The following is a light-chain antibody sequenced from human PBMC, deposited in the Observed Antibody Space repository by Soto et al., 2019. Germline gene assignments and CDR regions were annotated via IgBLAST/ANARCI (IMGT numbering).Light chain of an antibody. CDR1: QSVRSN. CDR2: DAS. CDR3: QHRSNWPWT. J-gene: IGKJ1*01. V-gene: IGKV3-11*01. Sequence: IVLTQSPATLSLPPGERATLSCRASQSVRSNLAWYQQKPGQAPRLLIYDASNRATGIPARFSGSGSGTDFTLAISSLEPEDFAVYYCQHRSNWPWTFGQGTKVDIK.